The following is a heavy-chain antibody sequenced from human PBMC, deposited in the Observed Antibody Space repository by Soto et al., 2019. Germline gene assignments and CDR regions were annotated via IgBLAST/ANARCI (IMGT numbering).Heavy chain of an antibody. CDR2: ISGSGGST. D-gene: IGHD6-19*01. V-gene: IGHV3-23*01. CDR3: AKDYIGAVAWPYDY. J-gene: IGHJ4*02. CDR1: GFTFSSYA. Sequence: SCAASGFTFSSYAMSWVRQAPGKGLEWVSAISGSGGSTYYADSVKGRFTISRDNSKNTLYLQMNSLRAEDTAVYYCAKDYIGAVAWPYDYWGQGTLVTVSS.